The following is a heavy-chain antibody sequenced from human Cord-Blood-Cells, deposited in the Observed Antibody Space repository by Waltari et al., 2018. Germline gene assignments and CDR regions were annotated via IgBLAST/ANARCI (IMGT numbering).Heavy chain of an antibody. Sequence: QLQLQESGPGLVKPSETLSLTCTVSGGSISSSSYYWGWIRPPPGKGLEWIGSIYYSGRTYYNPSLKSRVTISVDTSKNQFSLKLSSVTAADTAVYYCARHTRRDIVVVPAAFDYWGQGTLVTVSS. CDR3: ARHTRRDIVVVPAAFDY. CDR1: GGSISSSSYY. V-gene: IGHV4-39*01. D-gene: IGHD2-2*01. J-gene: IGHJ4*02. CDR2: IYYSGRT.